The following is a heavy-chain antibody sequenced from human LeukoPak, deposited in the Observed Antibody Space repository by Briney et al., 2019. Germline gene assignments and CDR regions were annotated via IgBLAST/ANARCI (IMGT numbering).Heavy chain of an antibody. J-gene: IGHJ4*02. V-gene: IGHV3-33*08. CDR3: ARDLYSSSWYSQTDY. D-gene: IGHD6-13*01. CDR1: GLTFSSHW. Sequence: GGSLRLSCAASGLTFSSHWMHWVRQAPGKGLEWVAVIWYDGSNKYYADSVKGRFTISRDNSKNTLYLQMNSLRAEDTAVYYCARDLYSSSWYSQTDYWGQGTLVTVSS. CDR2: IWYDGSNK.